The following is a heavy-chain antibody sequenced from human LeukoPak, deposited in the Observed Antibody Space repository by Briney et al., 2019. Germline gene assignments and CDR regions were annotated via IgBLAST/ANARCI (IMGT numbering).Heavy chain of an antibody. CDR2: ISSGGSTI. CDR3: ARDTYGSGNSYNAPLDY. Sequence: GGSLRLSCAASGLTFRTYSMNWVRQAPGKVLEWVSYISSGGSTIYYADSVKGRFTISRDNAKNSLYLQMNSLRAEDTAMYYCARDTYGSGNSYNAPLDYWGQGTLVTVSS. CDR1: GLTFRTYS. D-gene: IGHD3-10*01. J-gene: IGHJ4*02. V-gene: IGHV3-48*01.